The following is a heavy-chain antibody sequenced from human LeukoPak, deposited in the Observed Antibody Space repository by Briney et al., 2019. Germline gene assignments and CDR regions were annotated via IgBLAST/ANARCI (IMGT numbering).Heavy chain of an antibody. D-gene: IGHD6-13*01. V-gene: IGHV3-7*01. CDR2: INLDGSEK. J-gene: IGHJ3*02. CDR1: GFTFSNYW. CDR3: ARDGEKSSSFAFDI. Sequence: QPGGSLRLSCAASGFTFSNYWMAWVRQAPGKGLEWVANINLDGSEKDYVDSLKGRCTISRDDAKNSLYLQVNTLRAEDTAVYYCARDGEKSSSFAFDIWGQGTVVTVSS.